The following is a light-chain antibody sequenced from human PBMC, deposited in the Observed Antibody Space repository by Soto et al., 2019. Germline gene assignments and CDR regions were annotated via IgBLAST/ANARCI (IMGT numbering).Light chain of an antibody. CDR1: SSNVGGYNV. J-gene: IGLJ3*02. CDR2: EGS. Sequence: QSALTQPRSVSGSPGQSVALSCTGTSSNVGGYNVVSWYQQHPGKVPKVMIYEGSKRPSGVSNRFSGSKSGNTASLTISGLQAEDEADYYCCSYAGSSTWVFGGGTKLTVL. CDR3: CSYAGSSTWV. V-gene: IGLV2-23*01.